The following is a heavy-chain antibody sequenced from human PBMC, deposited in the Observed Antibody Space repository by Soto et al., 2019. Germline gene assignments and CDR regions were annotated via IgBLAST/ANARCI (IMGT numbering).Heavy chain of an antibody. D-gene: IGHD3-3*01. J-gene: IGHJ6*02. CDR1: GVTFSSYG. CDR2: IWYDGSNK. Sequence: AGGSLRLSCAAAGVTFSSYGMHWVRQAPGKGLEWVAVIWYDGSNKYYADSVKGRFTISRDNSKNTLYLQMNSLRAEDTAVYYCARDFRPHYDFWSGPIYYGMDVWGQGTTVTVSS. V-gene: IGHV3-33*01. CDR3: ARDFRPHYDFWSGPIYYGMDV.